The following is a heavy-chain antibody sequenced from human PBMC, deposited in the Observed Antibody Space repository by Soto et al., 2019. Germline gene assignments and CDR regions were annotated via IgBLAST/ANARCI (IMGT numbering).Heavy chain of an antibody. CDR2: IYYSGST. CDR1: GGSVSSGMYY. CDR3: ARDIMRPIFGVVIASSYYYGMDV. D-gene: IGHD3-3*01. V-gene: IGHV4-61*01. Sequence: SETLSLTCTVSGGSVSSGMYYWSLIRQPPGKGLEWIGYIYYSGSTNYNPSLKSRVTISVDTSKNQFSLKLSSVTAADTAVYYCARDIMRPIFGVVIASSYYYGMDVWGQGTTVTVS. J-gene: IGHJ6*02.